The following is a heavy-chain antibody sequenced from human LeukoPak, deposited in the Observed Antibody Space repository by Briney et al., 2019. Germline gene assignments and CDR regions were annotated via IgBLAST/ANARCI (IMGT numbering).Heavy chain of an antibody. V-gene: IGHV1-2*02. CDR3: ARVGDLDRDFDY. CDR2: INPNSGGT. D-gene: IGHD3-10*01. CDR1: GYTFTGYY. J-gene: IGHJ4*02. Sequence: ASVKVSCKASGYTFTGYYMHWVRQAPGQGLEGMGWINPNSGGTNYPQKFQGRVTMTRDTSINTAYMELSRLRSDDTAVYYCARVGDLDRDFDYWGQGTLVTVSS.